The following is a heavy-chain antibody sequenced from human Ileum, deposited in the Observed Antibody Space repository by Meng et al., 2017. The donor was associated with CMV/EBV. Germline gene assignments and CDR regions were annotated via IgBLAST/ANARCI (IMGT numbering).Heavy chain of an antibody. CDR3: ATRPPQSGNSYLGVLDY. V-gene: IGHV4-30-4*01. D-gene: IGHD3-10*01. J-gene: IGHJ4*02. CDR1: GDSISSRPSF. Sequence: QRKESGQGLVGPSQTLYLTWTVSGDSISSRPSFWSWIRQPPGKGLEWLGYIHYSGSTNYNPSLKSRTTISIDTSRKRFSLRLSSVNAADTAVYYCATRPPQSGNSYLGVLDYWGQGALVTVSS. CDR2: IHYSGST.